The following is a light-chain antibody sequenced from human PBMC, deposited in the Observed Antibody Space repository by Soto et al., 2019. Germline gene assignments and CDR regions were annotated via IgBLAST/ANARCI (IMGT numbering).Light chain of an antibody. Sequence: EIVLTKSAGTLSLSPGERATLSCRASQTIGSSHLAWYQQKPGQAPRVLIFAASSRATGTPDRFSGSGSGTDFTLTIIRLEPEDFAVYYCQQYGGLPRTFGQGTKVDIK. J-gene: IGKJ1*01. CDR1: QTIGSSH. CDR3: QQYGGLPRT. CDR2: AAS. V-gene: IGKV3-20*01.